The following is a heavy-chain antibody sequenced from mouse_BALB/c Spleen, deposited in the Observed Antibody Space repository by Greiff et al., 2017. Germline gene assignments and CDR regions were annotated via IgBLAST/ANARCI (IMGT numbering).Heavy chain of an antibody. Sequence: EVKLVESGGGLVQPGGSLKLSCAASGFTFSSYGMSWVRQTPDKRLELVATINSNGGSTYYPDSVKGRFTISRDNAKNTLYLQMSSLKSEDTAMYYCARDLGGCPAYWGQGTLVTVSA. V-gene: IGHV5-6-3*01. CDR3: ARDLGGCPAY. CDR1: GFTFSSYG. CDR2: INSNGGST. J-gene: IGHJ3*01. D-gene: IGHD4-1*01.